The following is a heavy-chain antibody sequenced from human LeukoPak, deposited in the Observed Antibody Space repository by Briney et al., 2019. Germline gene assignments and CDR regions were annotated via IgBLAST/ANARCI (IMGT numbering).Heavy chain of an antibody. D-gene: IGHD1-26*01. CDR3: ARGGSYFYDYYMDV. J-gene: IGHJ6*03. V-gene: IGHV4-4*07. Sequence: SETLSLTCTVPGGSVSNSYWTWIRQSAGKGLEWIGRMYSSGSSSYNPSLKSRTTMSVDTSKNEFSLKLTSVTAADTAVYYCARGGSYFYDYYMDVWGQGATVSVSS. CDR1: GGSVSNSY. CDR2: MYSSGSS.